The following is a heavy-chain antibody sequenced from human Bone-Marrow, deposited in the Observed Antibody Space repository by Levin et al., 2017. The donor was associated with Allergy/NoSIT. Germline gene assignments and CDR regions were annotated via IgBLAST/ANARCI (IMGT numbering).Heavy chain of an antibody. CDR2: IKEDASEK. V-gene: IGHV3-7*01. Sequence: PGGSLRLSCAASGFAFSGYWMTWVRQAPGKGPEWVANIKEDASEKYYVDSVKGRFTISRDNAKNSLYLQMNSLRAQDTAVYYCARDDFCSASEVWGKGTTVTVSS. J-gene: IGHJ6*04. D-gene: IGHD3-3*01. CDR3: ARDDFCSASEV. CDR1: GFAFSGYW.